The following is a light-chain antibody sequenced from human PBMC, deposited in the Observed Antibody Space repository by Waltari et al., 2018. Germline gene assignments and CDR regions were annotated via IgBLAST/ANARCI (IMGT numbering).Light chain of an antibody. CDR3: QHYVSLPVT. J-gene: IGKJ1*01. Sequence: EIVLTQSPGTLSLSPGERATLSCRASQSVRGTVAWYQQKPGQPPRLLIYAASTRATGIPDRFSGSGSGTDFSLTISRLEPEDFAVYYCQHYVSLPVTYGQGTKVEIK. CDR2: AAS. CDR1: QSVRGT. V-gene: IGKV3-20*01.